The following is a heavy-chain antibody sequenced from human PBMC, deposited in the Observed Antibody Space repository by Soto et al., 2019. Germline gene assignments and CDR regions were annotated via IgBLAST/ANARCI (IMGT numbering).Heavy chain of an antibody. CDR1: GGSISSGGYS. D-gene: IGHD6-19*01. J-gene: IGHJ4*02. CDR2: IYHSGST. CDR3: ARVRSGWGIDY. V-gene: IGHV4-30-2*01. Sequence: SETLSLTCTVSGGSISSGGYSWSWIRQPPGKGLNYIGYIYHSGSTYYNPSLKSRVTISVDRSKNQFSLKLSSVTAADTAVYYCARVRSGWGIDYWGQGTLVTVSS.